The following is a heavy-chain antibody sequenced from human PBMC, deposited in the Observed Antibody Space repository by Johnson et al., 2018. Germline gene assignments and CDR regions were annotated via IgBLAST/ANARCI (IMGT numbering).Heavy chain of an antibody. J-gene: IGHJ6*03. Sequence: QVQLQQWGEGLLKPSETLSLTCAVYGGSFSGYYWTWIRQPPGQGLEWIGEINHGGSTNYNPSLKSRVTISEDTSKNQFSLKLSSVTAADTAVYYCERVEVVSVTPVRTDVWGKGTTVTVS. CDR1: GGSFSGYY. D-gene: IGHD4-17*01. V-gene: IGHV4-34*01. CDR2: INHGGST. CDR3: ERVEVVSVTPVRTDV.